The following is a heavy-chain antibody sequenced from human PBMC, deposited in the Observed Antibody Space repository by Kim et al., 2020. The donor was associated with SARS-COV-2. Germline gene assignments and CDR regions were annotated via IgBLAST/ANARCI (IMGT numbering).Heavy chain of an antibody. V-gene: IGHV3-23*01. CDR3: AKGPAFMYYDSGYLDS. J-gene: IGHJ4*02. D-gene: IGHD3-22*01. Sequence: SVKGRFTNSRDNSKNPLHLQMNSLRAEDTAVYFCAKGPAFMYYDSGYLDSWGQGTLVTVSS.